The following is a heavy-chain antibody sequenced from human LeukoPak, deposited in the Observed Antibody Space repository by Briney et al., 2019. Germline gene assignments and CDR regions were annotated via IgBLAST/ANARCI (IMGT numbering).Heavy chain of an antibody. Sequence: NASETLSLTCAVYGGSFSGYYWSWIRQPPGKGLEWIGEINHSGSTNYNPSLKSRVTISVDTSKNQLSLKLSSVTAADTAVYYCARVVDPGGYYYYMDVWGKGTTVTVSS. D-gene: IGHD3-16*01. CDR3: ARVVDPGGYYYYMDV. V-gene: IGHV4-34*01. CDR2: INHSGST. J-gene: IGHJ6*03. CDR1: GGSFSGYY.